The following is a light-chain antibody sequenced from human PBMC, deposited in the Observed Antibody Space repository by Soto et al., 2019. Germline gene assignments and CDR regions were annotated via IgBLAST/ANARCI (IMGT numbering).Light chain of an antibody. CDR3: QQYDNLPFT. CDR2: DAS. CDR1: QDISNY. Sequence: DIQITQSPSSLSASVGDRVTITCHASQDISNYLNWYQHKPGKAPKLLIYDASNLQTGVPSRFSGSGSGTDFTFTISSMQPEDIAIYYCQQYDNLPFTFGPGTKVDIK. J-gene: IGKJ3*01. V-gene: IGKV1-33*01.